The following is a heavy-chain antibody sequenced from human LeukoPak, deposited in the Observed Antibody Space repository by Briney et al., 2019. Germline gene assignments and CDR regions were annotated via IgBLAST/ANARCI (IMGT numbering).Heavy chain of an antibody. CDR2: ISSSSSYI. CDR3: ARGSTLYDYVWGSYRPGGFDY. D-gene: IGHD3-16*02. V-gene: IGHV3-21*01. J-gene: IGHJ4*02. CDR1: GFTFSSYS. Sequence: GGSLRLSCAASGFTFSSYSMNWVRQAPGKGLEWVSSISSSSSYIYYADSVKGRFTISRDNAKNSLYLQMNSLRAEDTAVYYCARGSTLYDYVWGSYRPGGFDYWGQGTLVTVSS.